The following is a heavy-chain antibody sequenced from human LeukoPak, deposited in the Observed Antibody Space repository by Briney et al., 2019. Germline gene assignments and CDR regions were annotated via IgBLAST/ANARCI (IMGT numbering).Heavy chain of an antibody. D-gene: IGHD3-22*01. CDR2: ISGTGGST. V-gene: IGHV3-23*01. CDR3: ARVRYYDSSGYLD. J-gene: IGHJ4*02. CDR1: GFTFSSYA. Sequence: GGSLRLSCAASGFTFSSYAMSWVRQAPGKGLEWVSAISGTGGSTYYADSVKGRFTISRDNSKNTLYLQMNSLRAEDTAVYYCARVRYYDSSGYLDWGQGTLVTVSS.